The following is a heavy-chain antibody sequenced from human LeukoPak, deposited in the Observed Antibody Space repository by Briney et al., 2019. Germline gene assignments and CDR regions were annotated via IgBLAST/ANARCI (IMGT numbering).Heavy chain of an antibody. CDR2: ISSSGSTI. Sequence: GALRLSCAASGFTFSSYEMNWVRQAPGKGLEWVSYISSSGSTIYYADSVKGRFTISRDNAKNSLYLQMNSLRAEDTAVYYCARDHFTVAGNLDFWGQGTLVTVSS. CDR3: ARDHFTVAGNLDF. D-gene: IGHD6-19*01. V-gene: IGHV3-48*03. CDR1: GFTFSSYE. J-gene: IGHJ4*02.